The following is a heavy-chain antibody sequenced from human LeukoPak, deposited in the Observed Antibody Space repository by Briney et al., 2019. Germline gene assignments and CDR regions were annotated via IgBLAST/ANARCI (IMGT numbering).Heavy chain of an antibody. D-gene: IGHD6-13*01. J-gene: IGHJ4*02. CDR1: GFTFSNYW. V-gene: IGHV3-7*01. CDR3: AKAGGSSWPYFDY. CDR2: IKQDGSEK. Sequence: PGGSLRLSCAASGFTFSNYWMNWVRQAPGKGLEWVANIKQDGSEKYYVDSVKGRFTISRDNAENSLYLQMNSLRAEDTAVYYCAKAGGSSWPYFDYWGQGTLVTVSS.